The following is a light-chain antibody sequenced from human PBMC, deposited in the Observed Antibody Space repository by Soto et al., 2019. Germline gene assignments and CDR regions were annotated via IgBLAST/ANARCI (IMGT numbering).Light chain of an antibody. V-gene: IGLV2-11*01. Sequence: QSALTQPRSVSGSPGQSVTISCTGTSSDVGGYNYVSWYQQHPGKAPKLMTYDVSKRPSGVPDRFSGSKSGNPASLTISGLQAEDEADYYCCSYAGSYTYVFGTGTKVTVL. CDR1: SSDVGGYNY. CDR2: DVS. J-gene: IGLJ1*01. CDR3: CSYAGSYTYV.